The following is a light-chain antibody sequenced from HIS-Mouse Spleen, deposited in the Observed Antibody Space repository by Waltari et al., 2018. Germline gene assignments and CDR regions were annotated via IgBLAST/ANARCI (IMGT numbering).Light chain of an antibody. Sequence: AIQLTQSPSSLSASVGHRVTITCRASQDISSALAWYQQKPGKAPKLLIYDASSLESGVPSRFSGSGSGTDFTLTISSLQPEDFATYYCQQFNSYPALTFGGGTKVEIK. CDR2: DAS. CDR1: QDISSA. CDR3: QQFNSYPALT. V-gene: IGKV1-13*02. J-gene: IGKJ4*01.